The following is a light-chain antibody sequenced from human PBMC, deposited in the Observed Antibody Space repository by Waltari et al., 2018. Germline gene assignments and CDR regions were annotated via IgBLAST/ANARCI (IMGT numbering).Light chain of an antibody. CDR2: DVN. CDR3: SSYAGSSIPVV. Sequence: QSALIQPASVSGSPGQSITISCTGTSSDVGGYNFVSWYQHHPGRAPKLMIYDVNKRPAGLSPRFSGSKSGDTASLTISGLLTEDEADYYCSSYAGSSIPVVFGGGTKLTVL. J-gene: IGLJ2*01. CDR1: SSDVGGYNF. V-gene: IGLV2-23*02.